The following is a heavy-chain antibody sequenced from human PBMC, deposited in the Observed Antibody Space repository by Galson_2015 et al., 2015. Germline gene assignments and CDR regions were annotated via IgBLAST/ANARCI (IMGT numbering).Heavy chain of an antibody. CDR2: ISGSGGGT. Sequence: SLRLSCAASGFTFSSYAMSWLRQAPGKGLEWVSAISGSGGGTYYADSVKGRCTISRDNSKNTLYLQMSSLRADDTAVYYCANSGSGSGLYYFYMDVSGKGTTVAVSS. D-gene: IGHD3-10*01. CDR3: ANSGSGSGLYYFYMDV. CDR1: GFTFSSYA. J-gene: IGHJ6*03. V-gene: IGHV3-23*01.